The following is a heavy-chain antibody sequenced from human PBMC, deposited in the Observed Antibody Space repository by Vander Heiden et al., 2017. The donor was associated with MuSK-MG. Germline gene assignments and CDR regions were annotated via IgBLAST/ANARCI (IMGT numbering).Heavy chain of an antibody. V-gene: IGHV1-8*01. CDR2: MKPTSGNT. J-gene: IGHJ6*02. D-gene: IGHD5-18*01. CDR3: AGGRRTWIQLSWFYYYYGMDV. Sequence: QVQLVQSGAEVKKPGASVKVSCKASGYTFTSYDINWVRQATGQGLEWMGWMKPTSGNTGYAQKFQGRVTMTRNTSRSTAYMERSSLRSEDTAVYYCAGGRRTWIQLSWFYYYYGMDVWGQGTTVTVAS. CDR1: GYTFTSYD.